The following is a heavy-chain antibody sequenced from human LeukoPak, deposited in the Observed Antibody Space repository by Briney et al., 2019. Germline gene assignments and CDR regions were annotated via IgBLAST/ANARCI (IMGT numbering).Heavy chain of an antibody. CDR3: ARSPQRRGYYFDY. Sequence: SETLSLTCTVSGGSISSYYWSWIRQPPGKGLEWIGYIYYSGSTNYNPSLESRVTISVDTSKNQFSLKLSSVTAADTAVYYCARSPQRRGYYFDYWGQGTLVTVSS. J-gene: IGHJ4*02. CDR2: IYYSGST. CDR1: GGSISSYY. D-gene: IGHD6-25*01. V-gene: IGHV4-59*12.